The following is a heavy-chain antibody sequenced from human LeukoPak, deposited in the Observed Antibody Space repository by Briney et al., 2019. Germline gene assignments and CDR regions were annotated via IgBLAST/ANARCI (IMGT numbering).Heavy chain of an antibody. J-gene: IGHJ5*02. Sequence: SQTLSLTCTVSGGSISSGGYYWTWIRQPPGKGLEWIGYIYYSGRTYNNPSLKSRVTISVDTFKNQFSLKLSSVLAADTAVYSGAKRYCSRTGIYSWWFDPWGQGTLVTVSS. V-gene: IGHV4-31*03. CDR3: AKRYCSRTGIYSWWFDP. CDR2: IYYSGRT. D-gene: IGHD2-2*01. CDR1: GGSISSGGYY.